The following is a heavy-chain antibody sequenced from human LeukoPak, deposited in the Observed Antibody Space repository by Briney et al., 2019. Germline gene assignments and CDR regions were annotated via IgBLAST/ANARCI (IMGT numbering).Heavy chain of an antibody. Sequence: GGSLRLSCAASGFTFSRYWISWVRQAPGKGLEWVANIKQDGSGKSYVDFVKGRFTISRDNAKNSLYLQMDSLRAEDTAVYYCAREMEGFDYWGQGTLVTVSS. V-gene: IGHV3-7*01. J-gene: IGHJ4*02. CDR2: IKQDGSGK. CDR1: GFTFSRYW. D-gene: IGHD2-8*01. CDR3: AREMEGFDY.